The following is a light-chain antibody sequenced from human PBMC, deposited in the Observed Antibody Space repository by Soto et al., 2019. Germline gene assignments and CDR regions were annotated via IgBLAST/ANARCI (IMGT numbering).Light chain of an antibody. CDR1: NSDVGGYEY. CDR2: EVR. J-gene: IGLJ1*01. CDR3: STYTTSRTLV. Sequence: SVLTQPASVSWSPGQSITISCTVTNSDVGGYEYVAWYQQHPGKVPKLMISEVRNRPSGASNRFSGSKSGNTASLTISGLQAEDEADYYCSTYTTSRTLVFGSGTKVTVL. V-gene: IGLV2-14*01.